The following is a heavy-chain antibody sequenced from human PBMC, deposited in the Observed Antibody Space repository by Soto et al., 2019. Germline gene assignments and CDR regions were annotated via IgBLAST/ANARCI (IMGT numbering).Heavy chain of an antibody. CDR3: ARDSTDIVATLNDIDY. CDR2: ISSSSSYI. D-gene: IGHD5-12*01. J-gene: IGHJ4*02. CDR1: GFTFSSYS. V-gene: IGHV3-21*01. Sequence: GGSLRLSCAASGFTFSSYSMNWVRQAPGKGLEWVSSISSSSSYIYYADSVKGRFTISRDNAKNSLYLQMNSLRAEDTAVYYCARDSTDIVATLNDIDYWGQGTLVTVSS.